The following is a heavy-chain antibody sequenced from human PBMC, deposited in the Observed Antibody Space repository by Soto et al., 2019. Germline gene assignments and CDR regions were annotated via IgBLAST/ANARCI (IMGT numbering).Heavy chain of an antibody. D-gene: IGHD3-22*01. CDR1: GDSFSRST. CDR3: ARDFHYYDSSGYYYGY. Sequence: ASVKVSCKASGDSFSRSTLRWVRQAPGQGLEWMGGIIPIFGTANYAQKFQGRVTITADESTSTAYMELSSLRSEDTAVYYCARDFHYYDSSGYYYGYWGQGTLVTVSS. J-gene: IGHJ4*02. V-gene: IGHV1-69*13. CDR2: IIPIFGTA.